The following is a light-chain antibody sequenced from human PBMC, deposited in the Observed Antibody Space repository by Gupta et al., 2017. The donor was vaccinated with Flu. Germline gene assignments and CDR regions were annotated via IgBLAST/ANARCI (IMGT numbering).Light chain of an antibody. V-gene: IGLV6-57*03. CDR3: HSYDGTNVI. J-gene: IGLJ2*01. CDR2: GDN. CDR1: SGSIATDY. Sequence: TGTMSATRSSGSIATDYWRGYQHSPGTAPYNVIYGDNNRPSGVPDRFSGSIESSSTSAALTIPGMKTEGDDVYYWHSYDGTNVIFGGGTRLTVL.